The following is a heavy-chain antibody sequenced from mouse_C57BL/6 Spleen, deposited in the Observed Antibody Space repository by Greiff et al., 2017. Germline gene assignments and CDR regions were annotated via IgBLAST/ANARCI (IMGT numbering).Heavy chain of an antibody. J-gene: IGHJ3*01. CDR2: IDPENGDT. V-gene: IGHV14-4*01. CDR1: GFNIKDDY. CDR3: TTGRGYDYDYPGAWFAY. D-gene: IGHD2-4*01. Sequence: EVQLQQSGAELVRPGASVKLSCTASGFNIKDDYMHWVKQRPEQGLEWIGWIDPENGDTEYASKFQGKATITADTSSNTAYLQLSSLTSEDTAVYYCTTGRGYDYDYPGAWFAYWGQGTLVTVSA.